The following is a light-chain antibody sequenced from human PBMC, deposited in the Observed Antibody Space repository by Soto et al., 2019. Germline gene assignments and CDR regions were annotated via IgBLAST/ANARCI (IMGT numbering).Light chain of an antibody. J-gene: IGLJ2*01. Sequence: QSVLTQPASVSGSPGQSITISCTGASSDIGGYNHVSWYQQHPGKAPKLIIYNVRHRPSGVSTRFSGSKYGNTASLIIAGLQAEDEADYFCSSYTNSSPHVIFGGGTKLTVL. V-gene: IGLV2-14*03. CDR1: SSDIGGYNH. CDR3: SSYTNSSPHVI. CDR2: NVR.